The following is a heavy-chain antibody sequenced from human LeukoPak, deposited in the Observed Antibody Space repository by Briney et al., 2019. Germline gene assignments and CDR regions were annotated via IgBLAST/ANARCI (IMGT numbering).Heavy chain of an antibody. CDR2: ISYDGSSA. J-gene: IGHJ4*02. CDR1: GFTFNAYA. CDR3: ARDWGDLLAFGH. D-gene: IGHD3-3*01. Sequence: PGTSLRLSCAASGFTFNAYAMHWVRQSPGKGLEWVAVISYDGSSANYADSVRGRFTVSRDNSKNIVYLELQTLTTDDTAVFYCARDWGDLLAFGHWGQGTLVIVSS. V-gene: IGHV3-30*03.